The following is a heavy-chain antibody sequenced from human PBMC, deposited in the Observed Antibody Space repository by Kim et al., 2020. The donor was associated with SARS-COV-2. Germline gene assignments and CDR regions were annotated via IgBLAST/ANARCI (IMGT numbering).Heavy chain of an antibody. CDR3: ARAPLWFGELLATGGYYYYGMDV. CDR1: GGSISSYY. J-gene: IGHJ6*02. Sequence: SETLSLTCTVSGGSISSYYWSWIRQPPGKGLEWIGYIYYSGSTNYNPSLKSRVTISVDTSKNQFSLKLSSVTAADTAVYYCARAPLWFGELLATGGYYYYGMDVWGQGTTVTVSS. V-gene: IGHV4-59*01. D-gene: IGHD3-10*01. CDR2: IYYSGST.